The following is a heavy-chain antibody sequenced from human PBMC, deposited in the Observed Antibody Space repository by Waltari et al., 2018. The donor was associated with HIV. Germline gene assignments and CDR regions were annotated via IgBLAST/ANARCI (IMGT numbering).Heavy chain of an antibody. V-gene: IGHV3-48*04. Sequence: DVQLEESGGGLVQPGGSLRLSCAASGFTFNTFGFNWVRQAPGKGLEGVSYISTSRRPIYYADSVKGRFTISRDDAKNSLYLEMNSLRADDTAVYYCARESYYYDSSGYPLAYWGQGILVTVSS. CDR3: ARESYYYDSSGYPLAY. D-gene: IGHD3-22*01. J-gene: IGHJ4*02. CDR1: GFTFNTFG. CDR2: ISTSRRPI.